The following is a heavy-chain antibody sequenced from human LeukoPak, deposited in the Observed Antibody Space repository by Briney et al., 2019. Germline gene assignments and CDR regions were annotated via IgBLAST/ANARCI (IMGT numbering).Heavy chain of an antibody. Sequence: SETLSLTCTVSGGSISSSSYYWGWIRQPPGKGLEWIGSIYYSGSTYYNPSLKSRVTISVDTSKNQFSLKLSSVTAADTAVYYCALGGDYYCYYYMDVWGKGTTVTISS. CDR2: IYYSGST. J-gene: IGHJ6*03. CDR1: GGSISSSSYY. CDR3: ALGGDYYCYYYMDV. V-gene: IGHV4-39*01. D-gene: IGHD3-16*01.